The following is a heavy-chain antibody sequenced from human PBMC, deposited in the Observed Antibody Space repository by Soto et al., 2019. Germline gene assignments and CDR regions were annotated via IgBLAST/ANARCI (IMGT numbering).Heavy chain of an antibody. CDR3: ARPLVKGIHV. D-gene: IGHD2-21*01. CDR1: GFNFSRDW. CDR2: TKRDASET. J-gene: IGHJ6*02. Sequence: PGGSLRLSCEGTGFNFSRDWMHWVRQAPGKELEWVANTKRDASETYYADSVKGRFTISRDKTKNSLYLQMNSLRVEDTAVNYCARPLVKGIHVWGQGTTVTVSS. V-gene: IGHV3-7*01.